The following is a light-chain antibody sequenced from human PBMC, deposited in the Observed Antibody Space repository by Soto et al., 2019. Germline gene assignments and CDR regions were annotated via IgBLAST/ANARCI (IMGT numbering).Light chain of an antibody. CDR3: SSYGGSSSALSV. CDR1: SSDVGGSKY. CDR2: DVS. J-gene: IGLJ1*01. V-gene: IGLV2-14*03. Sequence: QSALTQPASVSGSPGQSITISCTGTSSDVGGSKYVCWYQQHPGQAPKLMIYDVSNRPSGISDRFSGSKSGYTASLTISGLQTEDEADYYCSSYGGSSSALSVFGTGTKVTVL.